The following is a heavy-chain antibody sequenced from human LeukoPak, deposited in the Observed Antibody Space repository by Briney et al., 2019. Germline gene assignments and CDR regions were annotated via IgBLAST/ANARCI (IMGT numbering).Heavy chain of an antibody. CDR3: TRGSSYDFWSGYYPDGWFDP. CDR2: IRSKAYGGTT. D-gene: IGHD3-3*01. CDR1: GFTFGDYA. Sequence: PGRSLRLSCTASGFTFGDYAMSWVRQAPGKGLEWVGFIRSKAYGGTTEYAASVKGRFTISRDDAKSIAYLQMNSLNTEDTAVYYCTRGSSYDFWSGYYPDGWFDPWGQGTLVTVSS. J-gene: IGHJ5*02. V-gene: IGHV3-49*04.